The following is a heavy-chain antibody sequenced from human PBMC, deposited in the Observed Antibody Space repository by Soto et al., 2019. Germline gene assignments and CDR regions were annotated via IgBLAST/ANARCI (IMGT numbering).Heavy chain of an antibody. D-gene: IGHD2-21*02. CDR3: AKAGETGDNDGYIDH. CDR2: IGYTGKYD. V-gene: IGHV3-33*06. J-gene: IGHJ4*02. CDR1: GFALSDYG. Sequence: QVQVEESGGGMVQAGTSLTLSCAVSGFALSDYGMHWVRLPPGRGLEWVSVIGYTGKYDYYADSVKGRFTVSRDTSQNTVFLHRNRLRAEDTAVYYCAKAGETGDNDGYIDHWGQGTLVTVS.